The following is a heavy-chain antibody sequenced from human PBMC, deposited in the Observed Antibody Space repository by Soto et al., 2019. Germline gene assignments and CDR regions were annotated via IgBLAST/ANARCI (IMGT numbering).Heavy chain of an antibody. CDR1: GFSVRTSGVA. Sequence: SGPTLVNPTQTLTLTCTFSGFSVRTSGVAVGWIRQPPGKALEWLALIYWDDDKRYSPSLKSRLTITRDTSKNQVVLTMTNLDPVDTATYYCAHSMRPRIFSVWGQGTTVTVSS. CDR2: IYWDDDK. D-gene: IGHD3-3*01. J-gene: IGHJ6*02. CDR3: AHSMRPRIFSV. V-gene: IGHV2-5*02.